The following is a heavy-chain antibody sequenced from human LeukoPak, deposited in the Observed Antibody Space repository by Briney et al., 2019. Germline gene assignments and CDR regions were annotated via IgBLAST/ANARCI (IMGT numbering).Heavy chain of an antibody. D-gene: IGHD4-11*01. CDR1: GGSITTSSYY. Sequence: SETLSLTCSVSGGSITTSSYYWGWIRQPPEKGLEWIGSIYYTGGTYYSPSLKSRVTISVDTSKNQFSLNLNSVTAADTAVYYCARHGGTRITLVEVYYFDYWGQGTLVTVSS. V-gene: IGHV4-39*01. CDR2: IYYTGGT. J-gene: IGHJ4*02. CDR3: ARHGGTRITLVEVYYFDY.